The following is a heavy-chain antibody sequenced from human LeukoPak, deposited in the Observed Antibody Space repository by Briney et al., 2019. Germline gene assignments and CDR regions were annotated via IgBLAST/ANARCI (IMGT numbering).Heavy chain of an antibody. V-gene: IGHV3-23*01. D-gene: IGHD2-15*01. Sequence: PGGSLRLSCAASGFTFSNYAMNWVRQAPGKGLEWVSSIGGSGGNTYYAQSVKGRFTISRDNSKNTLYLQMNSLRAGDTAVYYCAKDRVGREPGHDAFHIRGQGTMVTVSS. CDR1: GFTFSNYA. J-gene: IGHJ3*02. CDR3: AKDRVGREPGHDAFHI. CDR2: IGGSGGNT.